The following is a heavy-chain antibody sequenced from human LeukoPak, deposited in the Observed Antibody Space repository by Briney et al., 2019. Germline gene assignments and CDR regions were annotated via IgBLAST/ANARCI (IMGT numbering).Heavy chain of an antibody. D-gene: IGHD3-9*01. CDR2: MNPNSGNT. CDR3: ATYFDVLTDYYEDH. J-gene: IGHJ4*01. CDR1: GGTFPSYD. V-gene: IGHV1-8*01. Sequence: ASVKVSCKASGGTFPSYDIIWVRQATGQGLEWMGWMNPNSGNTGYAQKFQGRVTMTRNTAISTAYMELRSLRYEDTAVYYCATYFDVLTDYYEDHWGQGTPVTVSS.